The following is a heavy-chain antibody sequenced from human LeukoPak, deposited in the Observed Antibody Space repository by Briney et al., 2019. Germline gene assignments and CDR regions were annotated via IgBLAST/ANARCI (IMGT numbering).Heavy chain of an antibody. V-gene: IGHV1-2*02. D-gene: IGHD3-10*01. Sequence: ASVKVSCKASGYTFTGYYIHWVRQAPGQGLEWMGWINPDNGVTNYAQKVQGRVTITRDTSISTAYMELSRLRSDDTAVYYCASSGSGSYPADYWGQGTLVTVSS. J-gene: IGHJ4*02. CDR3: ASSGSGSYPADY. CDR2: INPDNGVT. CDR1: GYTFTGYY.